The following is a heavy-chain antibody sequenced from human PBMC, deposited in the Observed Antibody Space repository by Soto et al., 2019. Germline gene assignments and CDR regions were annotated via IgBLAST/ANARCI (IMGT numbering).Heavy chain of an antibody. Sequence: SETLSLTCAVYGGSFSGYYWSWIRQPPGKGLEWIGEINHSGSTNYNPSLKSRVTISVDTSKNQFSLKLSSVTAADTAVYYCARDATQRYCSSTSCVFVVYDYGMDVWGQGTTVTVSS. D-gene: IGHD2-2*01. CDR3: ARDATQRYCSSTSCVFVVYDYGMDV. CDR1: GGSFSGYY. V-gene: IGHV4-34*01. CDR2: INHSGST. J-gene: IGHJ6*02.